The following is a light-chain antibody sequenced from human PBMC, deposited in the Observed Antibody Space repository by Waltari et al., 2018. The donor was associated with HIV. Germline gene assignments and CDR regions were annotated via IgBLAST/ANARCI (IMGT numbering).Light chain of an antibody. CDR3: LSYTSSSTEV. V-gene: IGLV2-14*03. CDR2: DVT. CDR1: SSDVGRYNY. Sequence: QSALTQPASVSGSPGQSVTIFCTGTSSDVGRYNYVSWYQQHPGKAPKVIIYDVTRRPSGGSDRFSGSKSGNTASLTISGLQAEDEAVYYCLSYTSSSTEVFGGGTRLTVL. J-gene: IGLJ3*02.